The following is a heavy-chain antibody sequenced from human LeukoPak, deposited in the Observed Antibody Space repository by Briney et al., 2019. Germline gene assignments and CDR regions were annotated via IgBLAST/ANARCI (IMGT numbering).Heavy chain of an antibody. CDR3: AKDSDYDILTGYPDY. Sequence: TGGSLRLSCAASGFTFSSYAMHWVRHAPGKGLEWVSGISWNSGSIGYADSVKGRFTISRDNAKNSLYLQMNSLRAEDMALYYCAKDSDYDILTGYPDYWGQGTLVTVSS. D-gene: IGHD3-9*01. J-gene: IGHJ4*02. CDR2: ISWNSGSI. CDR1: GFTFSSYA. V-gene: IGHV3-9*03.